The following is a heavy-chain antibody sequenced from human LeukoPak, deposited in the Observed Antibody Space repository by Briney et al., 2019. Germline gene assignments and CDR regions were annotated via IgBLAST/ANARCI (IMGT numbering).Heavy chain of an antibody. Sequence: PGRSLRLSCAASGLTFSRSAMHWVRQAPGKGLEWVAVISYDGTNKYYEDSEKGRFTISRDSSKSTLYLQMNSLRAEDTAVYYCAKGSSTGRWVQLELDAFDIWGQGTMVTVSS. CDR3: AKGSSTGRWVQLELDAFDI. CDR1: GLTFSRSA. V-gene: IGHV3-30*18. D-gene: IGHD5-24*01. CDR2: ISYDGTNK. J-gene: IGHJ3*02.